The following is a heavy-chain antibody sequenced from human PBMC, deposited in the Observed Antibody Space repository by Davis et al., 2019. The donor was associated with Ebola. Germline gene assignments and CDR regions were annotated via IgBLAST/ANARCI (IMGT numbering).Heavy chain of an antibody. Sequence: SETLSLTCTVSGGSISSVGYYWSWIRQHPGKGLEWIGYIYYSGSTYYNPSLKSRVTISVDTSKNQFSLKLSSVTAADTAVYYCASNYYDSSSYLLYYYGMDVWGQGTTVTVSS. D-gene: IGHD3-22*01. CDR3: ASNYYDSSSYLLYYYGMDV. V-gene: IGHV4-31*03. CDR2: IYYSGST. CDR1: GGSISSVGYY. J-gene: IGHJ6*02.